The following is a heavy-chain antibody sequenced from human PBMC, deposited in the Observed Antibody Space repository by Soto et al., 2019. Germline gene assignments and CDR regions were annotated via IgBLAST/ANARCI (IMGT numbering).Heavy chain of an antibody. J-gene: IGHJ4*02. D-gene: IGHD5-18*01. CDR3: AKARVNSYGSTPPDY. CDR2: ISYDGSNK. V-gene: IGHV3-30*18. Sequence: PGGSLRLSCAASGFTFSSYGMHWVRQAPGKGLEWVAVISYDGSNKYYADSVKGRFTISRDNSKNTLYLQMNSLRAEDTAVYYCAKARVNSYGSTPPDYWGQGTLVTVSS. CDR1: GFTFSSYG.